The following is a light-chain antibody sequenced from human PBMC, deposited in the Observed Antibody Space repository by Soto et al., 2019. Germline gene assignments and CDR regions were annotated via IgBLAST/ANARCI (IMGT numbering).Light chain of an antibody. CDR1: PSISSW. CDR3: QQFNNYPWT. CDR2: KAS. Sequence: DIPMTQSPSTLSESVGDRVTITCRASPSISSWLAWYQQKPGKAPKLLIYKASSLESGVPSRFSGSGSGTEFTLTISSLQPDDFATYYCQQFNNYPWTFGQGTRVEIK. J-gene: IGKJ1*01. V-gene: IGKV1-5*03.